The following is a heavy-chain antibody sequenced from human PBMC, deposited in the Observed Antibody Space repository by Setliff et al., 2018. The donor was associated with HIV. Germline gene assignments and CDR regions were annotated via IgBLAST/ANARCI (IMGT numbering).Heavy chain of an antibody. D-gene: IGHD3-16*02. J-gene: IGHJ3*02. V-gene: IGHV3-23*01. CDR2: ISGSGGST. CDR1: GITFSGYS. CDR3: AKQGLISSTYALDI. Sequence: GGSLRLSCAASGITFSGYSMSWVRQAPGKGLEWVSAISGSGGSTYYADSVKGRFTISRDNSQNTLYLQMNNVSAEDTALYYCAKQGLISSTYALDIWGQGTAVTVS.